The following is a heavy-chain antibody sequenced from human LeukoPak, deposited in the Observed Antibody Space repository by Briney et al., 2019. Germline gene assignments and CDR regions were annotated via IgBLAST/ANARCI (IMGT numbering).Heavy chain of an antibody. V-gene: IGHV1-58*01. J-gene: IGHJ4*02. CDR3: AADPSYSSGYRYYFDY. CDR1: GFTFISSA. Sequence: SVKVSCKTSGFTFISSAVQWVRQARGQRLEWIGWIVVGSGNTNYAQKFRERVTITRDMSTSTAYMELNSLRSEDTAVYYCAADPSYSSGYRYYFDYWGQGTLVTVSS. D-gene: IGHD3-22*01. CDR2: IVVGSGNT.